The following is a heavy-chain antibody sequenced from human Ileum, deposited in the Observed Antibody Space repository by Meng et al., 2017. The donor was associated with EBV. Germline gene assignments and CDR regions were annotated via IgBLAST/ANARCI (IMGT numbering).Heavy chain of an antibody. CDR2: IYHSGST. CDR1: GDSISSNNW. J-gene: IGHJ4*02. D-gene: IGHD4-17*01. V-gene: IGHV4-4*02. Sequence: QVPPGGSGPVTVKPSWTLSLTCAVPGDSISSNNWWSWVRQPPGKGLEWIGEIYHSGSTNYNPSFKSRVTMSVDKSKNQISLNLSSVTAADTAVYYCASGRDYAWHSWGRGTLVTVSS. CDR3: ASGRDYAWHS.